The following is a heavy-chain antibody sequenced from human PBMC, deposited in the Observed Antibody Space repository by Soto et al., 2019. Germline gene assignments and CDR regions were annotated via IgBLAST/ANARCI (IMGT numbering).Heavy chain of an antibody. CDR1: GFSFSISP. J-gene: IGHJ4*02. CDR3: ARDPKTSGGQHWAFNYFDS. CDR2: ISYDGTDK. D-gene: IGHD7-27*01. Sequence: GGSLRLSCAASGFSFSISPMHWVRQAPGKGPEWVALISYDGTDKFYADSVKGRFTISRDNSKSTLYLQVDSLRPEDAAVYYCARDPKTSGGQHWAFNYFDSWGQGTLVTVSS. V-gene: IGHV3-30-3*01.